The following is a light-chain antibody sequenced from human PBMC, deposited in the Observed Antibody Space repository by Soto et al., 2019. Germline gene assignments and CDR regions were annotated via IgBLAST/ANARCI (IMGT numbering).Light chain of an antibody. CDR1: QSVSSN. CDR3: QQYNNWIT. V-gene: IGKV3-15*01. J-gene: IGKJ5*01. Sequence: EIVMTQSPATLSVSPGERATLYCRASQSVSSNLAWYQRKPGQAPRLLIYGASTRATGIPARFSGSGSGTEFTLTISSLQSGDFAVYYCQQYNNWITFGQGTRLEIK. CDR2: GAS.